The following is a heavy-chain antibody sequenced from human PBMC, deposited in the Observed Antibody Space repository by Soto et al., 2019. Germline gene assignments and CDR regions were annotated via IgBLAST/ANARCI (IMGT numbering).Heavy chain of an antibody. Sequence: QLQLQESGPGLVKPSETLSLTCTVSSGSISSSSSYWGWNRQPPGKGLEWIGSIYYSGNTSYNTSLKSRVTISIDSSKSQFSLKLNSVTTADTAVYYCGAQDHGAKGYYFETWGQGTLVTVSS. J-gene: IGHJ4*02. V-gene: IGHV4-39*01. CDR2: IYYSGNT. CDR1: SGSISSSSSY. CDR3: GAQDHGAKGYYFET.